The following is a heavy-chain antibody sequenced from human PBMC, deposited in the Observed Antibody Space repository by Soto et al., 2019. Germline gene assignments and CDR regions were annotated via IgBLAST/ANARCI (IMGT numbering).Heavy chain of an antibody. D-gene: IGHD2-15*01. CDR1: GFTFSSYG. CDR2: ISYDGRNK. V-gene: IGHV3-30*18. CDR3: AKVVRMRYYFYVMDV. J-gene: IGHJ6*02. Sequence: QVQLVESGGGVVQPGRSLRLSCAASGFTFSSYGMHWDRQAPGTGLERVAVISYDGRNKYYADSVKGRFTISRDNSKNTLYLQMISLRAEDTAVYYCAKVVRMRYYFYVMDVWGQGTTVTVSS.